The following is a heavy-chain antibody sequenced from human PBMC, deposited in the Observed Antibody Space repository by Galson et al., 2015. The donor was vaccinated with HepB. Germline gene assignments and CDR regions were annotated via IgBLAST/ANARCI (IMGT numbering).Heavy chain of an antibody. V-gene: IGHV1-8*01. D-gene: IGHD2-8*01. CDR1: GYTLTELS. CDR2: MNPDSGNT. CDR3: ARGRYCTSGACPYYFDN. Sequence: SVKVSCKVSGYTLTELSMHWVRQATGQGLEWIGWMNPDSGNTGYTQKFQGRVTMTRNTSITTAYMELSSLRSEDTAVYYCARGRYCTSGACPYYFDNWGQGTLVTVSS. J-gene: IGHJ4*02.